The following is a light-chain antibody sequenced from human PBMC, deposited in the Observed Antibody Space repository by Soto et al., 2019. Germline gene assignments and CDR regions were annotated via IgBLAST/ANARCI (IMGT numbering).Light chain of an antibody. Sequence: DIQMTQSPSSLSASVGDRVTISCRASQGISPYLNWYQQKPGTAPRLLIYRASSVKSGVPPRFSGSGSGTDFTLTISSLRPEDIATYYCQHSYSSPWTFGQGTKVEIK. CDR2: RAS. CDR1: QGISPY. V-gene: IGKV1-39*01. CDR3: QHSYSSPWT. J-gene: IGKJ1*01.